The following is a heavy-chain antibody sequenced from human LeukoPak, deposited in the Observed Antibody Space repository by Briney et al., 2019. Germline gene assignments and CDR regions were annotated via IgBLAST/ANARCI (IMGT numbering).Heavy chain of an antibody. J-gene: IGHJ3*02. CDR3: ATSYYDMGYGKGDRAFDI. CDR2: IYYSGST. Sequence: SETLSLTCTGSGGSICSYYWSWIRQPPGKGLEWVGYIYYSGSTNYNPSLKSRVTISVDTSKNQFSLKLSSVTAADTAVYYCATSYYDMGYGKGDRAFDIWGQGTMVTVSS. D-gene: IGHD3-9*01. V-gene: IGHV4-59*08. CDR1: GGSICSYY.